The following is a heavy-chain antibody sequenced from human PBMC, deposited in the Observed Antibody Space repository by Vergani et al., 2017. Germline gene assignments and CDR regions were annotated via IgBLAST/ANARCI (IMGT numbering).Heavy chain of an antibody. CDR1: GFTFSSYA. D-gene: IGHD5-12*01. CDR3: AKFSGYDYYFDY. V-gene: IGHV3-30*04. J-gene: IGHJ4*02. Sequence: QVQLVESGGGVVQPGRSLRLSCAASGFTFSSYAMHWVRQAPGKGLEWVAVISYDGSNKYYAESVKGRFTISRDNSKNTLYLQMNSLRAEDTAVYYCAKFSGYDYYFDYWGQGTLVTVSS. CDR2: ISYDGSNK.